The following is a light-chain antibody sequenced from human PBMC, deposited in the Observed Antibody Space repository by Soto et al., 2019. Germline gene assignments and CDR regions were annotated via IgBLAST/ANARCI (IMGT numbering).Light chain of an antibody. V-gene: IGKV1-5*01. Sequence: DIPMTQSSSTLSASVGDRVTITCRASQSISSWLAWYQQKPGKAPKLLIYDASSLESGVPSRFSGSGSGTEFTLTISSLQPDDFATYYCQQYSSSPWTFGQGTKVEIK. CDR2: DAS. J-gene: IGKJ1*01. CDR1: QSISSW. CDR3: QQYSSSPWT.